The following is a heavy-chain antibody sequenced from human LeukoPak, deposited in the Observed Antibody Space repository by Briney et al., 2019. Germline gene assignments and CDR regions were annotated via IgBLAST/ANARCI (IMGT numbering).Heavy chain of an antibody. CDR1: GFTFSSYG. V-gene: IGHV3-30*02. CDR3: AKDLRHVLLWFGEPPYGMDV. D-gene: IGHD3-10*01. J-gene: IGHJ6*02. Sequence: PGGSLRLSCAASGFTFSSYGMHWVRQAPGKGLEWVAVIWYDGSNKYYADSVKGRFTISRDNSKNTLYLQMNSLRAEDTAVYYCAKDLRHVLLWFGEPPYGMDVWGQGTTVTVSS. CDR2: IWYDGSNK.